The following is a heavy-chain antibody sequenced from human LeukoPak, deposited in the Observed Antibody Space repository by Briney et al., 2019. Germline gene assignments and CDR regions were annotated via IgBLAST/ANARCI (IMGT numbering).Heavy chain of an antibody. D-gene: IGHD2-2*02. Sequence: SETLSLPCAVYGGSFSGYYWSWIRQPPGKGLEWFGENNLSGSTNYNPSLKSRVTISVDTSKNQFSLKLSSVTAADTAVYYCARSKRRAVVVLAAIQGRGNWFDPWGQGTLVTVSS. CDR3: ARSKRRAVVVLAAIQGRGNWFDP. V-gene: IGHV4-34*01. J-gene: IGHJ5*02. CDR1: GGSFSGYY. CDR2: NNLSGST.